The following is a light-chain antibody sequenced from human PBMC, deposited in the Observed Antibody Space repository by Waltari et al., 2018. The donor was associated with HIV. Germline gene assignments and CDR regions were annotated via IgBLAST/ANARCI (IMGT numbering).Light chain of an antibody. CDR1: RSNIDSNT. CDR3: AAWDDSLNGWV. CDR2: SNN. J-gene: IGLJ3*02. V-gene: IGLV1-44*01. Sequence: QSVLTQPSSASGTPGQRVAISCSGSRSNIDSNTVHWYQQLPGTAPKLLVYSNNQRPSGVPDRISGSKSGTSASLAISGLQSEDEADYYCAAWDDSLNGWVFGGGTKLTVL.